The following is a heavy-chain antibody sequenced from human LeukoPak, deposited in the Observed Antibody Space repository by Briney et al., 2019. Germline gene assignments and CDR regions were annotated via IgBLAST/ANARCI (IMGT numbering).Heavy chain of an antibody. D-gene: IGHD3-10*01. CDR3: AKVYYYGSGSYDY. V-gene: IGHV3-53*01. CDR2: IYSGGST. Sequence: GGSLRLSCAASGFTVSSNYMSWVRQAPGKGLEWVSVIYSGGSTYYADSVKGRFTISRGNSKNTLYLQMNSLRAEDTAVYYCAKVYYYGSGSYDYWGQGTLVTVSS. J-gene: IGHJ4*02. CDR1: GFTVSSNY.